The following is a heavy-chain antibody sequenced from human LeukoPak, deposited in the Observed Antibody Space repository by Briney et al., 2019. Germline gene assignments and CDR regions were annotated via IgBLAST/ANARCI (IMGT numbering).Heavy chain of an antibody. J-gene: IGHJ6*03. Sequence: GGSLRLSCVASGFTFSSYAMSWVRQAPGKGLEWVSDISGSGGRTYYADSVKGRFTISRDTSKNTLYLQMNSLRAEDTAVYYCAKAPTSYYNYMDVWGKGTTVTVSS. CDR2: ISGSGGRT. CDR3: AKAPTSYYNYMDV. CDR1: GFTFSSYA. V-gene: IGHV3-23*01.